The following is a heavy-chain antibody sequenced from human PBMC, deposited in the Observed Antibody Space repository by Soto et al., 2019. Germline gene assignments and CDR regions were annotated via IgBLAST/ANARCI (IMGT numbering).Heavy chain of an antibody. CDR3: VREYYYGMDV. CDR2: TTSSSDYT. J-gene: IGHJ6*02. Sequence: QEQLVESGGGLVRPGGSLRLSCAASGFTFSAYYMTWMRQAPGKGLEWVSYTTSSSDYTNYAGSVKGRFTISRDNAKNSLYLQMNSLRVEDTAVYYCVREYYYGMDVWGQGTTVTVSS. V-gene: IGHV3-11*05. CDR1: GFTFSAYY.